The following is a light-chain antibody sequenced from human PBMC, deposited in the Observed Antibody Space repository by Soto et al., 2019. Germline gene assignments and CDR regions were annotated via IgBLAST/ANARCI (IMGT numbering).Light chain of an antibody. J-gene: IGKJ2*01. Sequence: DVQMTQSPSSLSASVGDRVTITCRAGQNIDIYLNWYQQKPGRPPTLLLYTTSRLQSGVPTRFSGSGSGTDFTLTISNLQPEDFATYSCHQSYITPPAFGQGTK. V-gene: IGKV1-39*01. CDR2: TTS. CDR3: HQSYITPPA. CDR1: QNIDIY.